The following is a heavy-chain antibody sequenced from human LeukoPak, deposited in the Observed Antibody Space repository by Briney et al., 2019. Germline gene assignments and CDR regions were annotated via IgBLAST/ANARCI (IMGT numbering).Heavy chain of an antibody. CDR3: ARDPYYDKGFDY. CDR2: IYYSGST. V-gene: IGHV4-38-2*02. Sequence: SETLSLTCNVSGYSISSGYYWGWIRQPPGKGLEWIGSIYYSGSTYYNPSLKSRVTISVDTSKNQFSLKLSSVTAADTAVYYCARDPYYDKGFDYWGQGTLVTVSS. D-gene: IGHD3-22*01. J-gene: IGHJ4*02. CDR1: GYSISSGYY.